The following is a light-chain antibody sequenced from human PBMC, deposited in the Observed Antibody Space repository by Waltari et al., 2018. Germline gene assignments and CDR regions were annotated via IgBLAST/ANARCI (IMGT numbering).Light chain of an antibody. CDR2: KPS. Sequence: DIQMTQSPSTLSASVGDRVTITCRARQCISSWLARYQQKPGKAPKLLISKPSNLESGVPSRFSGRGSGTAFTLTINSLQPDDFATYYCQHYDSYSATFGRGTKVEIK. V-gene: IGKV1-5*03. CDR3: QHYDSYSAT. J-gene: IGKJ4*02. CDR1: QCISSW.